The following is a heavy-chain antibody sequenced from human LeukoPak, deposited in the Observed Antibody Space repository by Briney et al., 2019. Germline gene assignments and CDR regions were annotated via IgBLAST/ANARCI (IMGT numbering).Heavy chain of an antibody. J-gene: IGHJ4*02. CDR2: IYYSGST. CDR3: ARLGIQLWPFDY. V-gene: IGHV4-39*01. D-gene: IGHD5-18*01. Sequence: SETLSLTCTVSGGSISSSSYYWGWIRQPPGKGLEWIGSIYYSGSTYYNPSLKSRVTISVDTSKNQFSLKLSSVTAADTAVYYCARLGIQLWPFDYCGQGTLVTVSS. CDR1: GGSISSSSYY.